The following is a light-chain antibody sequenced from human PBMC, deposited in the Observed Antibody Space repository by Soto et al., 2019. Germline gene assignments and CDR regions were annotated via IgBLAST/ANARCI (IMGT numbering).Light chain of an antibody. CDR2: GVS. CDR1: SSDVGRYNY. J-gene: IGLJ1*01. CDR3: NSYAGTSVV. V-gene: IGLV2-14*01. Sequence: HSALPQPSSVSSSPAQSITISCTGTSSDVGRYNYVSWYQQFPGKAPKLIIYGVSNRPSGVSSRFSGSKSGNTASLTISGLQTEDEGDYECNSYAGTSVVFGTGT.